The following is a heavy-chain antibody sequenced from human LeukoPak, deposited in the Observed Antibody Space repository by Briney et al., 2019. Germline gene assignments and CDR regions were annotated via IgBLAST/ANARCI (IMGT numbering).Heavy chain of an antibody. Sequence: PSETLSLTCAVYGGSFSCYYWSWLRQPPGKGLEWIGEINHSGSTNYNPSLKSRVTISVDTSKNQFSLKLSSVTAADTAVYYCARGFSCSSTSCQRDDAFDIWGQGTMVTVSS. CDR2: INHSGST. J-gene: IGHJ3*02. CDR1: GGSFSCYY. CDR3: ARGFSCSSTSCQRDDAFDI. V-gene: IGHV4-34*01. D-gene: IGHD2-2*01.